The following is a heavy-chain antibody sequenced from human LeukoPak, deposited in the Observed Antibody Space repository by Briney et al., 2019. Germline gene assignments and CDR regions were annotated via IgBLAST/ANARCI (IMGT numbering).Heavy chain of an antibody. CDR3: ARDRASAGGFDY. D-gene: IGHD2-15*01. J-gene: IGHJ4*02. CDR1: GGSISSADYY. CDR2: IYYSGST. Sequence: SETLSLTCTVSGGSISSADYYWSWIRQPPGKGLEWIGYIYYSGSTSYNPSLKSRVTISVDTSKKQFSLKLSSVTAADTALYYCARDRASAGGFDYWGQGTLVTVSS. V-gene: IGHV4-30-4*01.